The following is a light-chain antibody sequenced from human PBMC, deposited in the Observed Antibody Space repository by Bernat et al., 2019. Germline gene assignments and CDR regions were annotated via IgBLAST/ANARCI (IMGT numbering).Light chain of an antibody. CDR3: CSYAGSYTYV. CDR2: DGS. CDR1: SSDVGGYKY. Sequence: QSALTQPRSVSGSPGQSVTISCTGTSSDVGGYKYVSWYQQHPGKAPKLMIYDGSKRPSGVPDRFSGSKSGNTASLTISGLQAEDEADYYCCSYAGSYTYVFATGTKGTVL. J-gene: IGLJ1*01. V-gene: IGLV2-11*01.